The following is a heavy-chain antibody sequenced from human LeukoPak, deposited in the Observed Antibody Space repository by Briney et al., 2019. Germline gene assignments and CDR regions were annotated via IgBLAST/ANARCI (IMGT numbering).Heavy chain of an antibody. CDR3: AVYCSGGSCRFDY. Sequence: PGGSLRLSCAASGFTFSSYSMNWVRQAPGKGLEWVSSISSSSYIYYADSVKGRFTISRDNAKNSLYLQMNSLRAEDTAVYYCAVYCSGGSCRFDYWGQGTLVTVSS. D-gene: IGHD2-15*01. V-gene: IGHV3-21*01. J-gene: IGHJ4*02. CDR2: ISSSSYI. CDR1: GFTFSSYS.